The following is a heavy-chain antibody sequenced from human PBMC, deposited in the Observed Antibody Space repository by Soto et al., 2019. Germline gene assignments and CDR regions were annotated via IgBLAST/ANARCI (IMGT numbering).Heavy chain of an antibody. V-gene: IGHV3-53*01. CDR3: ARDSTWIPYYHYGMDV. D-gene: IGHD5-12*01. CDR2: IYSGGNT. CDR1: GVSVSSNY. Sequence: EVQLVESGGGLIQPGGSLRLSCAASGVSVSSNYMSWVRQAPGKGLEWVSVIYSGGNTHYADSVKGRFTISRDNSKNTRYVQMNSLRAEDTAVYYCARDSTWIPYYHYGMDVWGQGTTVTVSS. J-gene: IGHJ6*02.